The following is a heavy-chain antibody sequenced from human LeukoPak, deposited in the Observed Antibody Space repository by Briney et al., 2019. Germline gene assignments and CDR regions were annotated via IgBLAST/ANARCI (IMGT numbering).Heavy chain of an antibody. CDR1: GFTFSNYA. J-gene: IGHJ3*01. CDR2: IRGSGAST. Sequence: GGSLRLSCEASGFTFSNYAMTWVRQAPGKGLEWVSSIRGSGASTSYADSVKGRFTMSRDNSKSTLYLQMNSLRVGDTAVYYCGRDPNGDYVGAFDFWGQGALLTVSS. V-gene: IGHV3-23*01. D-gene: IGHD4-17*01. CDR3: GRDPNGDYVGAFDF.